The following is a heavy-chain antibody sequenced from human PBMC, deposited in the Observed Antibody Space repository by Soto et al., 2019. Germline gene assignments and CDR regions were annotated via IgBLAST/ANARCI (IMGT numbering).Heavy chain of an antibody. V-gene: IGHV3-23*01. J-gene: IGHJ4*02. CDR2: ISAGGSSK. Sequence: AGGSLRLSCTASGFTFNTYAMSWVRQAPGKGLEWVSTISAGGSSKYHADSVRGRFTISRDNSKNALYLQMNSLRADDTAVYYCAKEIAVGDFDFWSASPFDFWGQGTLVTVSS. CDR3: AKEIAVGDFDFWSASPFDF. D-gene: IGHD3-3*01. CDR1: GFTFNTYA.